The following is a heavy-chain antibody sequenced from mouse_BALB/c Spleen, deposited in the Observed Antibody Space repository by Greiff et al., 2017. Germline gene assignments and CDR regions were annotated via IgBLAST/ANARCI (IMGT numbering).Heavy chain of an antibody. Sequence: QVQLQQPGAELVKPGASVKLSCKASGYTFTSYWMHWVKQRPGQGLEWIGEIDPSDSYTNYNQKFKGKATLTVDKSSSTAYMQLSSLTSEDSAVYYCARSGTAKDYWGQGTTLTVSS. J-gene: IGHJ2*01. CDR1: GYTFTSYW. CDR2: IDPSDSYT. V-gene: IGHV1-69*02. CDR3: ARSGTAKDY. D-gene: IGHD1-2*01.